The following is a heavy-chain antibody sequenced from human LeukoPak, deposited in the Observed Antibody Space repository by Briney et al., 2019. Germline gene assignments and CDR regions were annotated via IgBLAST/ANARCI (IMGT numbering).Heavy chain of an antibody. Sequence: GGSLRLSCAASGFTFSSYGMHWVRQAPGKGLEGVAVISYDGSNKYYADSVKGRFTISRDNSKNTLYLQMNSLRAEDTAVYYCAKDRDSYTDYWGQGTLVTVSS. CDR3: AKDRDSYTDY. D-gene: IGHD2-2*02. V-gene: IGHV3-30*18. CDR2: ISYDGSNK. CDR1: GFTFSSYG. J-gene: IGHJ4*02.